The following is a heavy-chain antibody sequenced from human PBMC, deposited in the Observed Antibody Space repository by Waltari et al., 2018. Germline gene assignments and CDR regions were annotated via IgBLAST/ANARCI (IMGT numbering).Heavy chain of an antibody. J-gene: IGHJ4*02. CDR1: GGSISSYY. CDR2: IYYSGIT. CDR3: ARISLRFLEWSYFDY. V-gene: IGHV4-59*01. D-gene: IGHD3-3*01. Sequence: QVQLQESGPGLVKPSETLSLTCTVSGGSISSYYWSWIRQPPGKGLEWIGYIYYSGITNHNPSLKSRVTISVDTSKNQFSLKLSSVTAADPAVYYCARISLRFLEWSYFDYWGQGTLVTVSS.